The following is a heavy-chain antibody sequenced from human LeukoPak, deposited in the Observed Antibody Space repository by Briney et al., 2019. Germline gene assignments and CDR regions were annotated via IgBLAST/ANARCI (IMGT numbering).Heavy chain of an antibody. CDR3: ARGRRDGYNSACVLDY. CDR2: IYHSGST. V-gene: IGHV4-30-2*01. Sequence: SQTLSLTCAVSGGSISSGGYYWSWIRQPPGKGLEWIVYIYHSGSTYYNPSLKSRVTISVDRSKNQFSLKLSSVTAADTAVYYCARGRRDGYNSACVLDYWGQGTLVTVSS. J-gene: IGHJ4*02. CDR1: GGSISSGGYY. D-gene: IGHD5-24*01.